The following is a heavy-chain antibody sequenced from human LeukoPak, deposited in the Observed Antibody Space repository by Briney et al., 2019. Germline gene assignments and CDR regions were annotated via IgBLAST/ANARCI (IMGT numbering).Heavy chain of an antibody. J-gene: IGHJ4*02. CDR2: ISGSWGST. CDR1: GFTFSSYA. Sequence: GGSLRLSCAASGFTFSSYAMSWVRQAPGKGLEWVSAISGSWGSTYYADSVKGRFTISRDNSKNTLYLQMNRLRAEDAAVYYCAKQVPAAIGPYYFDYWGQGTLVTVSS. V-gene: IGHV3-23*01. CDR3: AKQVPAAIGPYYFDY. D-gene: IGHD2-2*01.